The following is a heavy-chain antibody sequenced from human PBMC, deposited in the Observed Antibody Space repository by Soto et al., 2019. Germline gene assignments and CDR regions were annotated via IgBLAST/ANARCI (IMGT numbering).Heavy chain of an antibody. J-gene: IGHJ5*02. D-gene: IGHD3-3*01. Sequence: ASVKVSCKASGGTFSSYAISWVRQAPGQGLEWMGGIIPIFGTANYAQKFQGRVTITADESTSTAYMELSSLRAEDTAVYYCARDQAHYDFWSGYLRNWFDPWGQGTLVT. CDR2: IIPIFGTA. V-gene: IGHV1-69*13. CDR3: ARDQAHYDFWSGYLRNWFDP. CDR1: GGTFSSYA.